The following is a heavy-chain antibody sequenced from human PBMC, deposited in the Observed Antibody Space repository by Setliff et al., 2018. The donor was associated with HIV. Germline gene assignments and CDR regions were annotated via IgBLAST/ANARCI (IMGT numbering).Heavy chain of an antibody. J-gene: IGHJ4*02. V-gene: IGHV3-23*01. CDR1: GFTFGSHA. Sequence: GESLKISCAASGFTFGSHAMSWVRQAPGKGLEWVSIISGSGVSTYYADSVKGRFTISRDNSKNTLYLQMNSLRAADTAVYYCAKNIAGVCYSGLDYWGQGALVTVS. CDR3: AKNIAGVCYSGLDY. CDR2: ISGSGVST. D-gene: IGHD2-15*01.